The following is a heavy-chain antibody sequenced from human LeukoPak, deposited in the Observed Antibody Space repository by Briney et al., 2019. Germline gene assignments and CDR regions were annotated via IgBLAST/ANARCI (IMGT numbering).Heavy chain of an antibody. D-gene: IGHD2-21*01. V-gene: IGHV1-18*01. J-gene: IGHJ6*03. Sequence: ASVKVSCKASGYTLISSGISWVRQAPGQGLEWMGWTSAYNANTNYAQKLQGRVTMTTDTSTNTAYMEVRSLRSDDTAVYYCARVSSVVIRYYNYYYMDVWGKGTTVTVSS. CDR1: GYTLISSG. CDR3: ARVSSVVIRYYNYYYMDV. CDR2: TSAYNANT.